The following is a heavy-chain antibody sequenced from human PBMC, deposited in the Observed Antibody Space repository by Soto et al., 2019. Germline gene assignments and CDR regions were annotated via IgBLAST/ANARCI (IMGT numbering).Heavy chain of an antibody. CDR2: IYYSGST. V-gene: IGHV4-31*03. CDR1: GGSISSGGYY. Sequence: SETLSLTCTVSGGSISSGGYYWSWIRQHPGKGLEWIGYIYYSGSTYYNPSLKSRVTISVDTSKNQFSLMLSSVTAADTAVYYCAGQSPSTGTLSCFDSWGQGTLVTVSS. J-gene: IGHJ4*02. CDR3: AGQSPSTGTLSCFDS. D-gene: IGHD1-1*01.